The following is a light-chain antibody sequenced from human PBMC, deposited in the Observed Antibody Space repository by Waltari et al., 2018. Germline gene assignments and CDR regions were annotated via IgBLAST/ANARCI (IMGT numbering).Light chain of an antibody. J-gene: IGKJ1*01. CDR2: KAS. V-gene: IGKV1-5*03. Sequence: DSQMTQSPSTLSASVGHRVTITCRASQSISSWLAWYQQKPGKAPKLLIYKASNLESGVPSRFSAGGSETEFTLTISSLQPDDFATYYCQQYNGYPWTFGQGTKVEVK. CDR3: QQYNGYPWT. CDR1: QSISSW.